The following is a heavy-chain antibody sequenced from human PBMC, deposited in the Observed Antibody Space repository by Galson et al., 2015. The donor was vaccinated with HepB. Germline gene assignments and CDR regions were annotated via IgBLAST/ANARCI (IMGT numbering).Heavy chain of an antibody. Sequence: SLRLSCAASGFTFSSYAMSWVRQAPGKGLEWVSAISGSGGSTYYADSVKGWFTISRDNSKNTLYLQMNSLRAEDTAVYYCAKDRSGSHIVVVPAAIRNWGQGTLVTVSS. V-gene: IGHV3-23*01. D-gene: IGHD2-2*02. CDR1: GFTFSSYA. J-gene: IGHJ4*02. CDR3: AKDRSGSHIVVVPAAIRN. CDR2: ISGSGGST.